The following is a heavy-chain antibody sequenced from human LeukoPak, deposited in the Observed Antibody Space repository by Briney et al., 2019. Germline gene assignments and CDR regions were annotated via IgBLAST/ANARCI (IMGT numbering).Heavy chain of an antibody. CDR2: ISYDGTNK. D-gene: IGHD1-7*01. J-gene: IGHJ4*02. CDR1: GFTFSNYA. V-gene: IGHV3-30*18. CDR3: AKILTQTGTDHY. Sequence: PGKSLRLSCAASGFTFSNYAMHWVRQAPGKGLEWVTLISYDGTNKYYADSVKGRFTISRDNSKNTLYLQMNSLGAEDTAIYYCAKILTQTGTDHYWGQGTLVTVSS.